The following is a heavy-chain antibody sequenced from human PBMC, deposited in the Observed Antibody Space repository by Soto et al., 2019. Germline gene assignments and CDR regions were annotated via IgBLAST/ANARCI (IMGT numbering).Heavy chain of an antibody. V-gene: IGHV4-61*01. D-gene: IGHD5-18*01. CDR2: IYYSGST. CDR3: AREGYSYAYFDY. CDR1: GGSVSSASYY. J-gene: IGHJ4*01. Sequence: SETLSLTCTVSGGSVSSASYYWSWIRQPPGKGLEWIGYIYYSGSTNYNPSLKSRVTISVDTAKNQSSLKLTSVTAADTAVYFCAREGYSYAYFDYWGHGTLVTVSS.